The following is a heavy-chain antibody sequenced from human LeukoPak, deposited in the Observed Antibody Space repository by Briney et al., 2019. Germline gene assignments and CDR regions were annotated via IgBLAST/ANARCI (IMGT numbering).Heavy chain of an antibody. D-gene: IGHD6-6*01. CDR1: GFTFSSYE. Sequence: GGSLRLSCAASGFTFSSYEMNWVRQAPGKGLEWVSYISSGSSTVYYADSVKGRFTISRDNSKNTLYLQMNSLRAEDTAVYYCARASLPPIAARRGFIIDYWGQGTLVTVSS. CDR3: ARASLPPIAARRGFIIDY. J-gene: IGHJ4*02. CDR2: ISSGSSTV. V-gene: IGHV3-48*01.